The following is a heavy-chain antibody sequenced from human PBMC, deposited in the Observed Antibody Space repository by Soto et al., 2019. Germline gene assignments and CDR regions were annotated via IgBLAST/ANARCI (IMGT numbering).Heavy chain of an antibody. V-gene: IGHV3-15*01. CDR2: IKSKTDGGTT. D-gene: IGHD3-3*01. CDR3: TAQLRFLEWLVDY. J-gene: IGHJ4*02. Sequence: GGSLRLSCAASGFTFSNAWMSWVRQAPGKGLEWVGRIKSKTDGGTTDYAAPVKGRFTISRDDSKNTLYLQMNSLKTEDAAVYYCTAQLRFLEWLVDYWGQGTLVTVS. CDR1: GFTFSNAW.